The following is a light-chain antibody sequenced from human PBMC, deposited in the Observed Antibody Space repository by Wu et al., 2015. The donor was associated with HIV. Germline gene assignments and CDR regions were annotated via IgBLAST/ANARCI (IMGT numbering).Light chain of an antibody. J-gene: IGKJ2*01. Sequence: DIQLTQSPSFLSASVGDRVTITCRADQDVSAYFAWYQQKPGRAPKLLIYAASTLQTGVPSRFSGSGSGTEFTLTISSLQPEDFATYYCQQSYSTPLYTFGQGTKLKIK. CDR1: QDVSAY. CDR2: AAS. CDR3: QQSYSTPLYT. V-gene: IGKV1-9*01.